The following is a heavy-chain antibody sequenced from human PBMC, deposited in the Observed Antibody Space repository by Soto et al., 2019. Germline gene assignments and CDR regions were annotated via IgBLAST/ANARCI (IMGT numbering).Heavy chain of an antibody. V-gene: IGHV4-59*01. CDR1: GGSISSYF. Sequence: SETLSLTCTASGGSISSYFYIWVRQPPGKGLEWIGSVYYTGTTDYNPSLKSRVTISVDTSKTQFSLNLRSVTAADTAVYYCARDLAAVPRAFDYWGRGTLVTVSS. D-gene: IGHD6-13*01. CDR3: ARDLAAVPRAFDY. CDR2: VYYTGTT. J-gene: IGHJ4*02.